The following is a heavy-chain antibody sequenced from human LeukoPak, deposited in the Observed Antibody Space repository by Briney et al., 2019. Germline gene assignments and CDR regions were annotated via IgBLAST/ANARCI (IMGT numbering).Heavy chain of an antibody. CDR1: GFTFNDYA. CDR3: ARATYSGSYIGYFDS. CDR2: ISWNGGSI. V-gene: IGHV3-9*03. J-gene: IGHJ4*02. Sequence: QPGRSLRPSCAASGFTFNDYAMHWVRQAPGKGLEWVSGISWNGGSIDYADSVKGRFTISRDNAKNSLYLQMNSLRAEDMALYYCARATYSGSYIGYFDSWGQGILVTVSS. D-gene: IGHD1-26*01.